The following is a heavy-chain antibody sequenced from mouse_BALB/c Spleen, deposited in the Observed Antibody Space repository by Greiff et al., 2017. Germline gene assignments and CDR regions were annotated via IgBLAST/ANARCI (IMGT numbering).Heavy chain of an antibody. V-gene: IGHV10-1*02. CDR2: IRSKSNNYAT. CDR1: GFTFNTYA. CDR3: VSKEMDY. J-gene: IGHJ4*01. Sequence: EVQLVESGGGLVQPKGSLKLSCAASGFTFNTYAMNWVRQAPGKGLEWVARIRSKSNNYATYYADSVKDRFTISRDDSQSMLYLQMNNLKTEDTAMYYCVSKEMDYWGQGTSVTVSS.